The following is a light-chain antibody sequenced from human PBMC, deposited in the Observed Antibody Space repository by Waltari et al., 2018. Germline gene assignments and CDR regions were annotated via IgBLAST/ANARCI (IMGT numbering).Light chain of an antibody. V-gene: IGLV1-40*01. CDR3: QSYDSSLSGSV. CDR2: GNS. CDR1: SSNIGAGSD. J-gene: IGLJ3*02. Sequence: QSVLAQPPSVSGAPGQRVTISCSGSSSNIGAGSDVHWYQHLPGTAPKLLIYGNSKRPAGVPDRFSGSKSGPSASLAITGLQAEDEADYYCQSYDSSLSGSVFGGGTKLTVL.